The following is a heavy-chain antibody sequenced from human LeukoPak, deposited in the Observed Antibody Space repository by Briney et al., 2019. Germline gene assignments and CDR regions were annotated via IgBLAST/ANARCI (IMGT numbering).Heavy chain of an antibody. CDR1: GFTFTNYP. Sequence: GGSLRLSCSASGFTFTNYPMHWVRQAPGKGLEFVSSISSNGISTYYADSVKGRFTISRDNSKNTLYLQMNSLRAEDTAVYFCARALPISMIVVVYPGGMDVWGQGTTVTVSS. D-gene: IGHD3-22*01. CDR3: ARALPISMIVVVYPGGMDV. V-gene: IGHV3-64*04. J-gene: IGHJ6*02. CDR2: ISSNGIST.